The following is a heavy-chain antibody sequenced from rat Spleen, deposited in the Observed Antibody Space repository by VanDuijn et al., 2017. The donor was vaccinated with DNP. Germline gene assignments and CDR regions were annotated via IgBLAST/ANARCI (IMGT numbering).Heavy chain of an antibody. J-gene: IGHJ4*01. Sequence: EVHLVASGGGLVQPGRSLKLSCAASGFTFSNYDMAWVRQAPTKGLEWVASISTSGGSTYYRDSVKGRFTVSRDNAKSTLYLQMDSLRSEDTATYYCARWRDAWGQGTSVTVSS. V-gene: IGHV5-25*01. CDR2: ISTSGGST. CDR3: ARWRDA. CDR1: GFTFSNYD. D-gene: IGHD4-2*01.